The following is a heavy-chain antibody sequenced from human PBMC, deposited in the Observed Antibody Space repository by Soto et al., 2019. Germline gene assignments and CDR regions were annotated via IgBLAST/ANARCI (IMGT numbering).Heavy chain of an antibody. Sequence: QVQLVESGGGVVQPGRSLRLSCAASGFTFSSYAMHWVRQAPGKGLEWVAVISYDGSNKYYADSVKGRFTISRDNSKNTLYLQMNSLRAEDTAVYYCARGMACDYWGQGTLVTVSS. J-gene: IGHJ4*02. CDR2: ISYDGSNK. V-gene: IGHV3-30-3*01. CDR1: GFTFSSYA. CDR3: ARGMACDY.